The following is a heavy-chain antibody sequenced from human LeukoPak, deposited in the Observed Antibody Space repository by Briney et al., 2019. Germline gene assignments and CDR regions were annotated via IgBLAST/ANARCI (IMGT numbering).Heavy chain of an antibody. D-gene: IGHD5-12*01. J-gene: IGHJ1*01. Sequence: ATVEISCKVSGYTFTDYYMHWVQQAPGKGLEWMGLVDPEDGETIYAEKFQGRVTITADTSTDTAYMELSSLRSEDTAVYYCATVPPYSGYGRWGQGTLVTVSS. CDR2: VDPEDGET. CDR3: ATVPPYSGYGR. V-gene: IGHV1-69-2*01. CDR1: GYTFTDYY.